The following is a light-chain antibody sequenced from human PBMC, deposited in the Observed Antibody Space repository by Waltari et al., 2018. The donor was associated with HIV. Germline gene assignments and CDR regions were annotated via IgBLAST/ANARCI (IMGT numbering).Light chain of an antibody. CDR1: SSNIGNNY. J-gene: IGLJ3*02. Sequence: QSVLTQPPSVSAAPGQKVTISCSGSSSNIGNNYVSWYQQLPGTAPKLLIYDNEKRPAAIPDRFSGSKSGTSATLGITGLQTGDEADYYCGTWDSSLSVGVFGGGTKLTVL. V-gene: IGLV1-51*01. CDR3: GTWDSSLSVGV. CDR2: DNE.